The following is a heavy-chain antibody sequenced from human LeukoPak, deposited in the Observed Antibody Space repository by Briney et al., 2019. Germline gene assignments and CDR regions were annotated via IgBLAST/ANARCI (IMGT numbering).Heavy chain of an antibody. CDR3: ARNHGGWFDS. Sequence: SETLSLTCTVSGGSISSYYWTWLRQPPGKGLEWIGYISYSGTTKYSPSLKSRVTMSLDTSKNQFSLKLNSVTAADTAVYYCARNHGGWFDSWGQGTLVTVSS. J-gene: IGHJ5*01. CDR1: GGSISSYY. V-gene: IGHV4-59*01. CDR2: ISYSGTT. D-gene: IGHD4-23*01.